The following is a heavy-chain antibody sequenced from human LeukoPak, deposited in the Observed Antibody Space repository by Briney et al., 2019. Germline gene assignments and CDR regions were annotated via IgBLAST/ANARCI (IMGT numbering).Heavy chain of an antibody. CDR2: ISYDGSYK. CDR3: ARGARKGDDYGGFFDY. D-gene: IGHD4-23*01. Sequence: PGGSLRLSCAASGFTFSSYGMHWVRQAPGKGLEWVAVISYDGSYKDYADSVKGRFTVSRDNSKSTLYLQMNSLRAEDTAVYYCARGARKGDDYGGFFDYWGQGTLVTVSA. J-gene: IGHJ4*02. CDR1: GFTFSSYG. V-gene: IGHV3-30*19.